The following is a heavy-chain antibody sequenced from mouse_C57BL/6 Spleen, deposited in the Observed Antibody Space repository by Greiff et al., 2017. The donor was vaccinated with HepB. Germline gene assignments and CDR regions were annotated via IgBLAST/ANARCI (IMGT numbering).Heavy chain of an antibody. V-gene: IGHV1-52*01. CDR1: GYTFTSYW. D-gene: IGHD1-1*01. CDR2: IDPSDSET. CDR3: AREEVYYGSSSYYFDY. Sequence: VQLQQPGAELVRPGSSVKLSCKASGYTFTSYWMHRVKQRPIQGLEWIGNIDPSDSETHYNQKFKDKATLTVDKSSSTAYMQLSSLTSEDSAVYYGAREEVYYGSSSYYFDYWGQGTTLTVSS. J-gene: IGHJ2*01.